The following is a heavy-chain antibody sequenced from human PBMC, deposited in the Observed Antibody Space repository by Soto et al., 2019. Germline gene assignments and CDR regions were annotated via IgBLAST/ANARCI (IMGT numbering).Heavy chain of an antibody. CDR2: IYYTGNS. Sequence: SETLSLTCSVSCGSITTNGHYWTWIRQHPGQGLEWIAYIYYTGNSYLNPSLKSRLSISVDTSKNQFSLELRSVTAADTAVYYFARGSSIAGLYNGIAVWAQGTSVTVS. CDR3: ARGSSIAGLYNGIAV. V-gene: IGHV4-31*03. D-gene: IGHD6-6*01. CDR1: CGSITTNGHY. J-gene: IGHJ6*02.